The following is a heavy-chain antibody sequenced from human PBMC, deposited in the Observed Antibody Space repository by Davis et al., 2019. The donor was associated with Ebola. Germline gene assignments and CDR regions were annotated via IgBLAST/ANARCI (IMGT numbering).Heavy chain of an antibody. Sequence: GESLKISCKGSGYSFADQWIGWVRQMPGKGLEWMGIIFPRDSDTRYSPSFQGQVTISADKSINTAYLQWSNLDASDTAMYYCARRINSYGYLVDYWGPGTLVTVSS. CDR3: ARRINSYGYLVDY. CDR2: IFPRDSDT. V-gene: IGHV5-51*01. CDR1: GYSFADQW. D-gene: IGHD5-18*01. J-gene: IGHJ4*02.